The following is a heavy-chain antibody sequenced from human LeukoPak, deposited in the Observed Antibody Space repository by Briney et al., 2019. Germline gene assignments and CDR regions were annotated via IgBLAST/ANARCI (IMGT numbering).Heavy chain of an antibody. CDR1: GGSFSGYY. D-gene: IGHD3-22*01. CDR2: INHSGST. J-gene: IGHJ4*02. Sequence: SETLSLTCAVYGGSFSGYYWSWIRQPPGKGLEWIGEINHSGSTNYNPSLKSRVTTSVDTSKNQFSLKLSSVTAADTAVYYCASRCYYYDSSGCPVYWGQGTLVTVSS. CDR3: ASRCYYYDSSGCPVY. V-gene: IGHV4-34*01.